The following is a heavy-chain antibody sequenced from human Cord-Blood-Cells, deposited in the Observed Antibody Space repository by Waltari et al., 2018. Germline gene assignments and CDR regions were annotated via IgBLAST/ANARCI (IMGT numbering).Heavy chain of an antibody. V-gene: IGHV4-34*01. D-gene: IGHD3-3*01. Sequence: QVQLQQWGAGLLKPSETLSLTCAVYGGSFSGYYWSWIRQPPGKGLEWIGEINHSGSTNYNPSLKSRVTISVDTSKNQFSLKLSSVTAADTAVYYCARGFGLVRYGMDVWGQGTTVTVS. CDR2: INHSGST. CDR3: ARGFGLVRYGMDV. J-gene: IGHJ6*02. CDR1: GGSFSGYY.